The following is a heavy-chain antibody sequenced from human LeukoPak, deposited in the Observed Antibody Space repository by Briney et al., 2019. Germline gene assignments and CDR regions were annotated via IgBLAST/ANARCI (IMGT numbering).Heavy chain of an antibody. J-gene: IGHJ4*02. V-gene: IGHV5-51*01. D-gene: IGHD4-23*01. CDR2: IYPGDSDT. CDR3: ARLRYRTVVTPGSLYFDY. Sequence: GESLKISCKGSGYSFTSYWIGWVRQMPGKGLEWMGIIYPGDSDTRYSPSFQGQVTISADKSISTAYLQWSSLKASDTAMYYCARLRYRTVVTPGSLYFDYWGQRTLVTVSS. CDR1: GYSFTSYW.